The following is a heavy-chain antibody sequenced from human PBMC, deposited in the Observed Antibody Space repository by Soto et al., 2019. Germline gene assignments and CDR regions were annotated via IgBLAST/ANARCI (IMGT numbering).Heavy chain of an antibody. Sequence: SETLSLTCTVSGGSISSSSYYWGWIRQPPGKGLEWIGSIYYSGSTYYNPSLKSRVTISVDTSKNQFSLKLSSVTAADTAVYYCASHSMVRGAFNWLDPWGQGTMVTVSS. CDR2: IYYSGST. J-gene: IGHJ5*02. CDR1: GGSISSSSYY. V-gene: IGHV4-39*01. CDR3: ASHSMVRGAFNWLDP. D-gene: IGHD3-10*01.